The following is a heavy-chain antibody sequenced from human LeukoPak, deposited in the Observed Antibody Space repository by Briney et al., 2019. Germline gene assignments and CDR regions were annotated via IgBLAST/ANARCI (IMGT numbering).Heavy chain of an antibody. D-gene: IGHD5-18*01. J-gene: IGHJ4*02. CDR3: ARSRLYSYREDGNPILFDY. V-gene: IGHV4-4*07. CDR1: GGFISSYY. Sequence: PSETLSLTCTVSGGFISSYYWSWIRQPAGKGLEWIGRIYTSGSTNYNPSLKSRVTMSVDTSKNQFSLKLSSVTAADTAVYYCARSRLYSYREDGNPILFDYWGQGTLVTVSS. CDR2: IYTSGST.